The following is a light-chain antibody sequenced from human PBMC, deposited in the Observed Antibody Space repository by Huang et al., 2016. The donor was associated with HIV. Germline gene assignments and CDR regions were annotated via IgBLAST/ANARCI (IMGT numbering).Light chain of an antibody. J-gene: IGKJ3*01. CDR3: QQHGRSPRGFT. CDR1: QSVSSSF. Sequence: DTVLTQSPGTLSLSPGERATLSCRASQSVSSSFLAWYQQKPGQAPRLLIYGASSRATGIPDRFSGSGSGTDCTLTISRLEPEDVAVYYCQQHGRSPRGFTFGPGTKVEIK. CDR2: GAS. V-gene: IGKV3-20*01.